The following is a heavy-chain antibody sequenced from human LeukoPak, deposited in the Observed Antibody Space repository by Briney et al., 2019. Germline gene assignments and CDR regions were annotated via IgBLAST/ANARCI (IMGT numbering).Heavy chain of an antibody. CDR2: ISSSVGTI. D-gene: IGHD5-18*01. Sequence: QPGGSLRLSCAASGFTFSDYEMNWVRQAPGKGLEWISFISSSVGTIFYADSVKGRFTISRDNAKNSLYPQMNSLRVEDTAVYYCARGWGYAKVDYWGQGTLVTVSS. J-gene: IGHJ4*02. V-gene: IGHV3-48*03. CDR3: ARGWGYAKVDY. CDR1: GFTFSDYE.